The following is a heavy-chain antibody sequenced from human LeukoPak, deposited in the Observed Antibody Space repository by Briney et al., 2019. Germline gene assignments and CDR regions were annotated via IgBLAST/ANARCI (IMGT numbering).Heavy chain of an antibody. CDR1: GLTFNSYA. J-gene: IGHJ4*02. CDR2: ISASGRST. D-gene: IGHD4-17*01. Sequence: GGSLRLSCAASGLTFNSYAMSWVRQAPGKGLEWVSGISASGRSTYYADSVKGRFTISRDNSQNTLYLQMNSLRAEDTAIYYCAKDLKAYTVTSLNWGQGTLVTVSS. V-gene: IGHV3-23*01. CDR3: AKDLKAYTVTSLN.